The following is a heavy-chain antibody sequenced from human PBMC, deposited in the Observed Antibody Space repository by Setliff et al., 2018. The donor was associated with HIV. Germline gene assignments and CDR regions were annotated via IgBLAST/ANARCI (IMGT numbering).Heavy chain of an antibody. Sequence: ASVKVSCKASGYSFINYAMNWVRQAPGQGLEWMGWINTQTGGPTYAQAFTGRFVFSVDTSVSTAYLQISSLKAEDTAVYYCARALYGDYGGDINWFDPWGQGTLVTVSS. J-gene: IGHJ5*02. V-gene: IGHV7-4-1*02. CDR3: ARALYGDYGGDINWFDP. CDR1: GYSFINYA. D-gene: IGHD4-17*01. CDR2: INTQTGGP.